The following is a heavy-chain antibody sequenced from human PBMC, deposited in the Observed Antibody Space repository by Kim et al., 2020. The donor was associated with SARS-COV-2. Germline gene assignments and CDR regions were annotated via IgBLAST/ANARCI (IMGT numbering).Heavy chain of an antibody. J-gene: IGHJ4*02. CDR2: MNPNSGNT. V-gene: IGHV1-8*01. D-gene: IGHD3-9*01. CDR1: GYTFTSYD. Sequence: ASVKVSCKASGYTFTSYDINWVRQATGQGLEWMGWMNPNSGNTGYAQKFQGRVTMTRNTSISTAYMELSSLRSEDTAVYYCARPVRDILTGYYLFDYWGQGTLVTVSS. CDR3: ARPVRDILTGYYLFDY.